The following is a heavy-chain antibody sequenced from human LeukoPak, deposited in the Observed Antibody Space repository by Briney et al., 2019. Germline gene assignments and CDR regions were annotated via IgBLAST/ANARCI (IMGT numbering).Heavy chain of an antibody. CDR2: INTDGSST. J-gene: IGHJ4*02. CDR1: AFTFTTYW. CDR3: VRDSDYYDLDY. V-gene: IGHV3-74*01. Sequence: GASLRLSCAASAFTFTTYWIHWVRQAPGKGLVSVSRINTDGSSTNYADSVKVRFTISRDNAKNTLYLQMHSLRAEDTAVYYCVRDSDYYDLDYWGQGTLVTVSS. D-gene: IGHD3-22*01.